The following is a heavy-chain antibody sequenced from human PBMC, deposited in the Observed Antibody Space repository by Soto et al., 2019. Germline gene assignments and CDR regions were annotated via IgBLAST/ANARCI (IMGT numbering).Heavy chain of an antibody. CDR1: GDSVSSNSAA. D-gene: IGHD2-2*02. J-gene: IGHJ4*02. V-gene: IGHV6-1*01. Sequence: SQTLSLTCAISGDSVSSNSAAWNWIRQSPSRGLEWLGRTYYRSKWYNDYAVSVKSRITINPDTSKNQFSLRLNSVTPEDTAVYYCARVTRGYCSSTSCHIDYWGQGTLVTVSS. CDR2: TYYRSKWYN. CDR3: ARVTRGYCSSTSCHIDY.